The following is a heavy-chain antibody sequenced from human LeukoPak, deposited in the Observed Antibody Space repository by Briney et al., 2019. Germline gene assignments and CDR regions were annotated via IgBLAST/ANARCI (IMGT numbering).Heavy chain of an antibody. CDR1: GYSFTNHW. Sequence: GESLKISCKGSGYSFTNHWIGWVRQMPGKGLEWMGIFFPGDSDTAYSPSFQGQVTISADKSISTAYLQWGSLKASDTAMYYCASSESQTKFDYWGQGTLLIVSS. V-gene: IGHV5-51*01. CDR2: FFPGDSDT. J-gene: IGHJ4*02. CDR3: ASSESQTKFDY. D-gene: IGHD1/OR15-1a*01.